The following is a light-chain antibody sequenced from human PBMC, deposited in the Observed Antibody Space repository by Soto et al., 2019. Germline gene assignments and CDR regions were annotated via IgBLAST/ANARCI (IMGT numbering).Light chain of an antibody. CDR1: QTISSW. V-gene: IGKV1-5*03. CDR3: QHYNSYSEA. Sequence: DIQMTQSPSTVSGSVGDRVTITFRASQTISSWLAWYQQKPGKAPKLLIYKASTLKSGVPSRFSGSGSGTEFTLTISSLQPDDFATYYCQHYNSYSEAFGRGTKVDIK. CDR2: KAS. J-gene: IGKJ1*01.